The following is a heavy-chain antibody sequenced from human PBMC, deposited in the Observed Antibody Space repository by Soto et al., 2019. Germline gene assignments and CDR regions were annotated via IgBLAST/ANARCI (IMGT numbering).Heavy chain of an antibody. CDR3: ARGRGWRDY. CDR2: MDPKTGNT. Sequence: QVQLLRSGSGVKKPGASVKVSGGAPGYSSTSYIITWVRRATGQGLEWMGWMDPKTGNTDYGQKFQGRVTMTRNTSISTAYMELSSLTSEDTAVYYCARGRGWRDYWGQGTLVTVSS. D-gene: IGHD6-19*01. V-gene: IGHV1-8*01. J-gene: IGHJ4*02. CDR1: GYSSTSYI.